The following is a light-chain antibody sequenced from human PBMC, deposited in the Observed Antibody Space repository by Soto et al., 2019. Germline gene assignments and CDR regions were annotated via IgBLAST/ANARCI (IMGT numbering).Light chain of an antibody. V-gene: IGLV2-11*01. CDR3: RV. CDR1: SSDVGSCDY. Sequence: QAVLIQPPSVSGSPGQSVTISCTGTSSDVGSCDYVSWSQRHPGTVPNPMIYNVRIQPSGVPDRFSGSKSGNSASMTVSGLQAEDEADCATRVFGGGTKLTVL. CDR2: NVR. J-gene: IGLJ3*02.